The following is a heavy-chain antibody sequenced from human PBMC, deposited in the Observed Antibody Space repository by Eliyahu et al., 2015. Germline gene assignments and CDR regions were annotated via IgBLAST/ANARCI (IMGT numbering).Heavy chain of an antibody. Sequence: QITLKESGPTLVKPTQTLTLTCTFSGFSXSTSXVGVGXIRQPPGKALEWLALIYWDDDKRYSPSLKSRLTITKDTSKNQVVLTMTNMDPVDTATYYCAHSNPTDFLEWGPIDYWGQGTLVTVSS. CDR3: AHSNPTDFLEWGPIDY. CDR2: IYWDDDK. CDR1: GFSXSTSXVG. J-gene: IGHJ4*02. V-gene: IGHV2-5*02. D-gene: IGHD3-3*01.